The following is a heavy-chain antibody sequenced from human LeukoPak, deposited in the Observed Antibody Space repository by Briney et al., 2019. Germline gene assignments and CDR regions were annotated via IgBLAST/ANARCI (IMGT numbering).Heavy chain of an antibody. CDR3: AREASYNWNSHDAFDI. Sequence: PGRSLRLSCAASGFTFSSYAMHWVRQAPGKGLEWVAVISYDGSNKYYADSVKGRFTISRDNSKNTLYLQMNSLRAEDTAVYYCAREASYNWNSHDAFDIWGQGTMVTVSS. CDR1: GFTFSSYA. CDR2: ISYDGSNK. D-gene: IGHD1-7*01. V-gene: IGHV3-30-3*01. J-gene: IGHJ3*02.